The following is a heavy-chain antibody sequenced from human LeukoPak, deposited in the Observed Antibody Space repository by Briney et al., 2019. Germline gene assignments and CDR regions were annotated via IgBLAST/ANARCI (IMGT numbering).Heavy chain of an antibody. V-gene: IGHV3-30*02. Sequence: GGSLRLSCAASGFTFSRYGMHWVRQAPGKGLEWVAFIRYDGYNTYYADPVKGRFPISRDNSMNTLYLQMSSLRAEETAVYYCAKVMYDIVVVPAVIWDNWGQGALVTVSS. D-gene: IGHD2-2*02. J-gene: IGHJ4*02. CDR1: GFTFSRYG. CDR3: AKVMYDIVVVPAVIWDN. CDR2: IRYDGYNT.